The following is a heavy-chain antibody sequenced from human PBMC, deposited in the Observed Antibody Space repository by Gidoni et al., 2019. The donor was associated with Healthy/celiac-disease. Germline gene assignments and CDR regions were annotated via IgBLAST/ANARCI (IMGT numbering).Heavy chain of an antibody. CDR2: ISSSSSYI. CDR1: GFTFSSYS. CDR3: ARVLGGYDYSNYWHYGMDV. Sequence: EVQLVESGGGLVKPGGSLRLSCAASGFTFSSYSMNWVRQAPGKGLEWVSSISSSSSYIYYADSVKGRFTISRDNAKNSLYLQMNSLRAEDTAVYYCARVLGGYDYSNYWHYGMDVWGQGTTVTVSS. D-gene: IGHD4-4*01. J-gene: IGHJ6*02. V-gene: IGHV3-21*01.